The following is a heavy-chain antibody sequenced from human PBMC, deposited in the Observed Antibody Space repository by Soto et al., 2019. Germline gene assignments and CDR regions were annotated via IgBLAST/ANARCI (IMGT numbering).Heavy chain of an antibody. Sequence: EVQLLESGGGLVQPGGSLRLSCAVSGFSFSTYGVTWVSQAPGKGLEWVCGVSGGSGVTHYADSVKGRFSITGNDSKNTLYLKMHGLGVEDTAVYYCAKWIGYGDFWGQGTLVTVSS. J-gene: IGHJ4*02. CDR2: VSGGSGVT. CDR3: AKWIGYGDF. D-gene: IGHD5-12*01. CDR1: GFSFSTYG. V-gene: IGHV3-23*01.